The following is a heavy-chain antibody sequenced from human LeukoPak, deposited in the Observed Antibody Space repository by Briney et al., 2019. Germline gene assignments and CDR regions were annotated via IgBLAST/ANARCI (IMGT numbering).Heavy chain of an antibody. CDR3: AREDYYDSSGYYSYNWFDP. D-gene: IGHD3-22*01. CDR1: GGSISSSSYY. V-gene: IGHV4-61*02. Sequence: PSETLSLTCTVSGGSISSSSYYWSWIRQPAGKGLEWIGRICTSGSTNYNPSLKSRVTMSVDTSKNQFSLKLSSVTAADTAVYYCAREDYYDSSGYYSYNWFDPWGQGTLVTVSS. CDR2: ICTSGST. J-gene: IGHJ5*02.